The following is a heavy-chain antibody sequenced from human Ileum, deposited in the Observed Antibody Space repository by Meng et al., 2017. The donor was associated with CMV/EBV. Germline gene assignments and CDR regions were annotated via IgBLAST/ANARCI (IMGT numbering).Heavy chain of an antibody. CDR2: TAYRSKWDY. CDR1: GNSFSTNIVA. Sequence: QLQWSGPRLWNPHHTLSLACDISGNSFSTNIVAWNWIRQSPLRGLEWLGRTAYRSKWDYEYSVSVKSRITISPDTSKNQFSLQLRSVTPEDTAVYYCARESELLRFDHWGQGTLVTVSS. V-gene: IGHV6-1*01. D-gene: IGHD6-6*01. J-gene: IGHJ4*02. CDR3: ARESELLRFDH.